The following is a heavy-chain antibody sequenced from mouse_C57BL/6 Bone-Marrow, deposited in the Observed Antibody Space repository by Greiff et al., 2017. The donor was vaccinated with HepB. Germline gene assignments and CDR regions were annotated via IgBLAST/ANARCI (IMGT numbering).Heavy chain of an antibody. CDR2: IRNKANGYTT. Sequence: EVQVVESGGGLVQPGGSLSLSCAASGFTFTDYYMSWVRQPPGKALEWLGFIRNKANGYTTEYSASVKGRFTISRDNSQSILYLQMNALRAEDRATYYCARTGYYFDYWGQGTTLTVSS. CDR1: GFTFTDYY. V-gene: IGHV7-3*01. J-gene: IGHJ2*01. CDR3: ARTGYYFDY. D-gene: IGHD2-2*01.